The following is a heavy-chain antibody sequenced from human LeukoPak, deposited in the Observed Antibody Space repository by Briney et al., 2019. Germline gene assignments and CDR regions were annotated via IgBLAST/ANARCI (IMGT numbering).Heavy chain of an antibody. CDR2: INSDGRTT. J-gene: IGHJ4*02. CDR3: AMIKEG. V-gene: IGHV3-74*01. Sequence: QPGGSLRLSCAASGFTFSNNWMHWVRQAPGKGLVWVSRINSDGRTTTYADPVKGRFTISRDNAKNTLYPQMDSLRAEDTAVYYCAMIKEGWGQRTLVTVSS. D-gene: IGHD3-22*01. CDR1: GFTFSNNW.